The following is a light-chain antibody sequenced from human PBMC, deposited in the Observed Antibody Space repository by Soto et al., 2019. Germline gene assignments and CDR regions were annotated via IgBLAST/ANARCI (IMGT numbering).Light chain of an antibody. CDR1: SRDGGSYNL. V-gene: IGLV2-23*02. Sequence: QSVLTQPASVSGSPVQSITISCTGTSRDGGSYNLVSWYQQHPGKAPKLMIYEVSKRPSGVSNRFSGSKSGNTASLTISGLQAEDEADYYCCSYAGSSTLYVFGTGTKVTVL. CDR2: EVS. CDR3: CSYAGSSTLYV. J-gene: IGLJ1*01.